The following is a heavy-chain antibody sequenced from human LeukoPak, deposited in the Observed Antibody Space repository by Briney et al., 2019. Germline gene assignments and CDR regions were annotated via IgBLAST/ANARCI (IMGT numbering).Heavy chain of an antibody. Sequence: ALVKVSCKASGYTFTGYYMHWVRQAPGQGLEWMGWFNPNSGGTNYAQKFQGRVTMTRDTSISTAYMELSRLRSDDTAVYYCARGRIQLWLWWFDPWGQGTLVTVSS. V-gene: IGHV1-2*02. J-gene: IGHJ5*02. D-gene: IGHD5-18*01. CDR2: FNPNSGGT. CDR3: ARGRIQLWLWWFDP. CDR1: GYTFTGYY.